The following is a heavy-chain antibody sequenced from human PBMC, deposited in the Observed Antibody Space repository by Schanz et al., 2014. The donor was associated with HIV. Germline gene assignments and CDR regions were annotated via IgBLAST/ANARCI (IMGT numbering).Heavy chain of an antibody. D-gene: IGHD3-3*01. CDR3: AKDLGVSISTSGPPRNYHALDV. J-gene: IGHJ6*02. CDR1: GFTFSSNG. Sequence: QVQLVESGGGVVQPGRSLRLSCSASGFTFSSNGMHWVRQAPGKGLEWGAIISYDGSNKDYADSVKVRFTISRDKSKSKLYLQMNSLRAEDTAVYYCAKDLGVSISTSGPPRNYHALDVWGQGTTVTVSS. CDR2: ISYDGSNK. V-gene: IGHV3-30*18.